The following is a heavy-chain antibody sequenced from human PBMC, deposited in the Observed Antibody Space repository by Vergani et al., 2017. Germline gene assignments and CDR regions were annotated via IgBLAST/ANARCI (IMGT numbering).Heavy chain of an antibody. CDR3: SRGDGDIVATIPSRGNYYYYYMDV. V-gene: IGHV1-69*12. Sequence: QVQLVQSGAEVKKPGSSVKVSCKASGGTFSSYAISWVRQAPGQGLEWMGGIIPIFGTANYAQKFQGRVTITADESTSAAYMELSSRRSEDTAVYYCSRGDGDIVATIPSRGNYYYYYMDVWGKGSTVTVSS. J-gene: IGHJ6*03. D-gene: IGHD5-12*01. CDR1: GGTFSSYA. CDR2: IIPIFGTA.